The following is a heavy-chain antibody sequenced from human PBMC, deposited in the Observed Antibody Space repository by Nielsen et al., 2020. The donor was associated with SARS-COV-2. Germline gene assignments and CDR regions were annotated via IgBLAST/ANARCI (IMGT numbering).Heavy chain of an antibody. Sequence: GESLKISCAASGFIVSSKYMNWARQAPGKGLEWISHISTDGTLRFYAESVRGRLTISRDNAKNSLFLQMNSLRAEDTAMYYCSIANGYWGQGTLVTVSS. D-gene: IGHD2-8*01. CDR2: ISTDGTLR. CDR1: GFIVSSKY. V-gene: IGHV3-21*05. J-gene: IGHJ4*02. CDR3: SIANGY.